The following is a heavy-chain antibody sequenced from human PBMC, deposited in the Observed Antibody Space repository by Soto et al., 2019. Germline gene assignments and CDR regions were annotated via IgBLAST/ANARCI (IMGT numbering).Heavy chain of an antibody. V-gene: IGHV3-23*01. Sequence: GGSLRLSCAASGFTFSSYAMSWVRQAPGKGLEWVSTISGSGGSTYYADSVKGRFTISRDNSKNTLYLQMNSLRVEDTAVYYCAKSAWLQLGGYFDYWGQGTLVTVSS. J-gene: IGHJ4*02. D-gene: IGHD5-18*01. CDR3: AKSAWLQLGGYFDY. CDR1: GFTFSSYA. CDR2: ISGSGGST.